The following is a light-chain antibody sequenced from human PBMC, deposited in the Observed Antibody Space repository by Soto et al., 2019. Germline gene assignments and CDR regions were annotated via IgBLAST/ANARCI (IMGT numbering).Light chain of an antibody. CDR2: AST. CDR1: QNINIY. V-gene: IGKV1-39*01. Sequence: DIEMTQSPSSLSASVGDRVTITCRASQNINIYLSWFQQKPGKAPKLLIYASTSLQSGVPSRFSGSGSGRDFTLTISSLPPEDFASYYCQQTYSTLFTFGGGTKVEIK. J-gene: IGKJ4*01. CDR3: QQTYSTLFT.